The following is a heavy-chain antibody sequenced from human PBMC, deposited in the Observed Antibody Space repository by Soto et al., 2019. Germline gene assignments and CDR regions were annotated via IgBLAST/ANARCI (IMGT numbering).Heavy chain of an antibody. D-gene: IGHD6-19*01. CDR1: GGSISNGGYY. J-gene: IGHJ4*02. CDR2: IYYSGST. V-gene: IGHV4-61*08. CDR3: ARRSIAVAGVPYYFDY. Sequence: PSETLSLTCTVSGGSISNGGYYWSWIRQHPGKGLEWIGYIYYSGSTNYNPSLKSRVTISVDTSKNQFSLKLSSVTAADTAVYYCARRSIAVAGVPYYFDYWGQGTLVTVSS.